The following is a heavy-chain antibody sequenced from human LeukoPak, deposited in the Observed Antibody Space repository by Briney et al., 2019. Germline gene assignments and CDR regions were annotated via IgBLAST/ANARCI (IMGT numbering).Heavy chain of an antibody. CDR3: TRDPAVAGYYFDY. Sequence: GGSLRLSCAASGFTFSSYTMNWVRQALGQGLEWVSTISDPHSGSQTHYADSVKGRFTISRDDSQNTLYLQMNSLRAEDTAVYYCTRDPAVAGYYFDYWGQGTLVTVSS. CDR1: GFTFSSYT. D-gene: IGHD6-19*01. V-gene: IGHV3-23*01. J-gene: IGHJ4*02. CDR2: ISDPHSGSQT.